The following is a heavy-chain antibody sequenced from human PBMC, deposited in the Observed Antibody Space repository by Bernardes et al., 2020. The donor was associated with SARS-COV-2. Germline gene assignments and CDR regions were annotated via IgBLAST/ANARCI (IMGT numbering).Heavy chain of an antibody. CDR2: IYYSGST. D-gene: IGHD6-13*01. V-gene: IGHV4-39*07. CDR1: GGSISSSSYY. CDR3: ARDAQSSWESRWFDP. J-gene: IGHJ5*02. Sequence: ETLSLTCTVSGGSISSSSYYWGWIRQPPGKGLEWIGSIYYSGSTYYNPSLKSRVTISVDTSKNQFSLKLSSVTAADTAVYYCARDAQSSWESRWFDPWGQGTLVTVSS.